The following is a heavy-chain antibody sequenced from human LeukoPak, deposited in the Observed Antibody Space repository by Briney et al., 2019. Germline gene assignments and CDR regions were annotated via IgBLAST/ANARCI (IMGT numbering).Heavy chain of an antibody. CDR1: GGSISSSAYY. Sequence: SETLSLTCSVSGGSISSSAYYWGWIRQPPGTGLEWIGNIYYSGSTYYNPSLKSRVTISLNTSKNQFSLELISVTAADTAVYYCAKHSSSGIDYWGQGTLVTVSS. CDR2: IYYSGST. D-gene: IGHD3-22*01. CDR3: AKHSSSGIDY. J-gene: IGHJ4*02. V-gene: IGHV4-39*01.